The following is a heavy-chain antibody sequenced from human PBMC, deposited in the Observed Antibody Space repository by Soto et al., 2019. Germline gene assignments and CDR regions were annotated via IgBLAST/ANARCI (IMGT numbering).Heavy chain of an antibody. CDR3: ARHVVPAANYFAY. CDR1: GGSISSYY. D-gene: IGHD2-2*01. V-gene: IGHV4-59*08. CDR2: IYYSGST. Sequence: PSETLSLTCTVSGGSISSYYWSWIRQPPGKGLEWIGYIYYSGSTNYNPSLKSRVTISVDTSKNQFSLKLSSVTVADTAVYYCARHVVPAANYFAYWGQGTLVTSPQ. J-gene: IGHJ4*02.